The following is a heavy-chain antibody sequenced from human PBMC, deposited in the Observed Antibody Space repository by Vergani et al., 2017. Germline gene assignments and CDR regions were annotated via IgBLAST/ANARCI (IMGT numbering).Heavy chain of an antibody. CDR1: GFIFQNYT. J-gene: IGHJ6*04. V-gene: IGHV3-30*04. CDR2: ISNDGRHT. Sequence: QVNLVGSGGGVFQPGRSLRLSCATYGFIFQNYTMHWVRQAPGKGLEWVALISNDGRHTYYADSVRGRFSISRDNYKNTLYLQMNSLRTEDTANYYCRGEMDVWGKGTTVTVSS. CDR3: RGEMDV.